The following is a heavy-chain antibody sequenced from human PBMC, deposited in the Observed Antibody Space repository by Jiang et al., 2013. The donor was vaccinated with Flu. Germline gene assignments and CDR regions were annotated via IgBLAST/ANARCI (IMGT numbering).Heavy chain of an antibody. CDR1: GGTFSSYA. V-gene: IGHV1-69*06. Sequence: GAEVKKPGSSVKVSCKASGGTFSSYAISWVRQAPGQGLEWMGGIIPIFGTANYAQKFQGRVTITADKSTSTAYMELSSLRSEDTAVYYCARGRKGIGFGAITMIVERPNYFDYWGQGTLVTVSS. D-gene: IGHD3-22*01. CDR3: ARGRKGIGFGAITMIVERPNYFDY. CDR2: IIPIFGTA. J-gene: IGHJ4*02.